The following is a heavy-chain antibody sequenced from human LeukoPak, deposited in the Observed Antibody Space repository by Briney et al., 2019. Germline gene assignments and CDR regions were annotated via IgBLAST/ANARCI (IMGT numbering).Heavy chain of an antibody. D-gene: IGHD6-19*01. Sequence: SETLSLTCTVSGGSIGSDYWTWIRLPPGKGLEYIGYIYYTGGTNYNPSLKSRVTISVDTSKNQFSLKLSSVTAADTAVYFCAKYGNSGWVIDNWGQGTLVTVSS. CDR3: AKYGNSGWVIDN. V-gene: IGHV4-59*08. J-gene: IGHJ4*02. CDR2: IYYTGGT. CDR1: GGSIGSDY.